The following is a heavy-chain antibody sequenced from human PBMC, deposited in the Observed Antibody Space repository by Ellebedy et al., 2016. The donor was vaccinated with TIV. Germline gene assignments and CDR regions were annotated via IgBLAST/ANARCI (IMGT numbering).Heavy chain of an antibody. CDR1: GASLSSAY. CDR3: ARGGSFANF. Sequence: MPSETLSLTCTVSGASLSSAYWSWIRQSAGKGLEWFGRIYTSGNTNYNPSLKSRVTMSVDTSKNHISLKLTSVTASETARYYCARGGSFANFWGQGILVTVSS. J-gene: IGHJ4*02. CDR2: IYTSGNT. V-gene: IGHV4-4*07.